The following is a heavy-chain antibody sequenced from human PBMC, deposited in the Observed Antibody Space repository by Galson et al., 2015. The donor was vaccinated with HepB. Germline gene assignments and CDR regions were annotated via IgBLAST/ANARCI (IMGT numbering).Heavy chain of an antibody. J-gene: IGHJ6*02. CDR2: ISSSSSTI. Sequence: SLRLSCAASGFTFSSYSMNWVRQAPGKGLEWVSYISSSSSTIYYADSVKGRFTISRDNAKNSLYLQMNSLRAEDTAVYYCARGGYSGYDRYGMDVWGQGTTVTVSS. CDR3: ARGGYSGYDRYGMDV. D-gene: IGHD5-12*01. V-gene: IGHV3-48*01. CDR1: GFTFSSYS.